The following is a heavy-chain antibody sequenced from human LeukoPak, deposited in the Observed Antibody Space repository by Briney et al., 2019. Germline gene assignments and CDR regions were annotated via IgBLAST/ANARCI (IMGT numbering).Heavy chain of an antibody. V-gene: IGHV4-59*01. Sequence: SETLSLTCTVSGGSISSYYWSWIRQPPGKGLEWIGYIYYSGSTNYNPSLKSRVTISVDTSKNQFSLKLCSVTAADTAVYYCARRMVVDSGRNYYYYGMDVWGKGTTVTVSS. J-gene: IGHJ6*04. CDR1: GGSISSYY. D-gene: IGHD3-10*01. CDR2: IYYSGST. CDR3: ARRMVVDSGRNYYYYGMDV.